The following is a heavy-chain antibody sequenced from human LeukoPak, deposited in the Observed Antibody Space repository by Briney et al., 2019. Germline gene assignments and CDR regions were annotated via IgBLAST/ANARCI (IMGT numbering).Heavy chain of an antibody. CDR2: IYPCDSDT. Sequence: GESLKISCKGSGYRFTSYWIAWVRQMPGKGLEWLGIIYPCDSDTRYSPSFQGQVTISADKSISTAYLQWSSLKASDTAMYYCARRGDTAVISDYWGQGTLVTVSS. D-gene: IGHD5-18*01. V-gene: IGHV5-51*01. CDR3: ARRGDTAVISDY. J-gene: IGHJ4*02. CDR1: GYRFTSYW.